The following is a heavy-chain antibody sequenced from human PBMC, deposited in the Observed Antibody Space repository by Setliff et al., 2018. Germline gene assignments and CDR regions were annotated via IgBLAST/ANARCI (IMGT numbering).Heavy chain of an antibody. J-gene: IGHJ6*03. V-gene: IGHV4-31*03. CDR3: ARDRLLVGARYAMDV. Sequence: SESLSLTCTVSGGSINSGGYYWSWIRQHPGKGLEWIGYIYYSGSTYYNPSLKSRVTISVDTSKNQFSLKLSSVTAADTAVYYCARDRLLVGARYAMDVWGKGTTVTVSS. CDR1: GGSINSGGYY. CDR2: IYYSGST. D-gene: IGHD1-26*01.